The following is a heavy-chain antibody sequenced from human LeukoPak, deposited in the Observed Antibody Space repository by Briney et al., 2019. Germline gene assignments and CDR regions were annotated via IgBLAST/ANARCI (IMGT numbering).Heavy chain of an antibody. V-gene: IGHV3-30*02. Sequence: GGSLRLSCAASGFTFSSYGMHWVRQAPGKGLEWVAVIWYDGSNKYYADSVKGRFTISRDNSRNTVFLQMNRLRPEDTAVYYCVKEAYYGWGSSPTFYFDYWGQGTRVTVSS. CDR1: GFTFSSYG. CDR2: IWYDGSNK. CDR3: VKEAYYGWGSSPTFYFDY. J-gene: IGHJ4*02. D-gene: IGHD3-10*01.